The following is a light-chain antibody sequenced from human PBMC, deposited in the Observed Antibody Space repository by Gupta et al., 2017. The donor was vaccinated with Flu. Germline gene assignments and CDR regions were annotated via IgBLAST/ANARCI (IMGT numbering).Light chain of an antibody. CDR3: SSFTTSSTLI. V-gene: IGLV2-14*01. CDR2: EVS. Sequence: QSALTQPASVSGSPGQSITISCTGTSSDVGAYNYVSWYQQHPGKVPKLMIYEVSNRPSGVSNRSSGSKSGNTASLTISGLQAEDEADYYCSSFTTSSTLIFGGGTKLTVL. CDR1: SSDVGAYNY. J-gene: IGLJ2*01.